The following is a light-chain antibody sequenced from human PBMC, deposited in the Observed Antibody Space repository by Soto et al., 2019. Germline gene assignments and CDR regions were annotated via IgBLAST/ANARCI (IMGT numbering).Light chain of an antibody. V-gene: IGKV1-5*01. CDR2: DAS. Sequence: DIQMTQSPSTLSSFVGDRVTLTCRASQSISSWLAWYKQKPGKAPKLLIYDASSLESGVPSRFRGSGTGTEFTLTISSLKPDDFETYYCQQYNSYPQTFGQGTKVDIK. CDR1: QSISSW. J-gene: IGKJ1*01. CDR3: QQYNSYPQT.